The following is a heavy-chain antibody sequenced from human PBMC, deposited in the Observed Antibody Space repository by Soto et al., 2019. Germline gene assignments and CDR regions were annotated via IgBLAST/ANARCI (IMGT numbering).Heavy chain of an antibody. D-gene: IGHD2-15*01. CDR3: ASSQGPVAATLDY. V-gene: IGHV3-30-3*01. J-gene: IGHJ4*02. CDR1: GFTVSSNY. Sequence: GGSLRLSCAASGFTVSSNYMSWVRQAPGKGLEWVAVISYDGSNKYYADSVKGRFTISRDNSKNTLYLQMNSLRAEDTAVYYCASSQGPVAATLDYWGQGTLVTVSS. CDR2: ISYDGSNK.